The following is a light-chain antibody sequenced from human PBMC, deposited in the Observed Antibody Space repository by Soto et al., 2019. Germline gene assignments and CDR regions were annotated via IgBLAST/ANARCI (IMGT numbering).Light chain of an antibody. Sequence: QSALTQPASVSGSPGQSITISCAGTSSDVGRYTYVSWYQQHPGKVPKLLIYDVYNRPSGVSDRFSGSKSDNTASLTISGLQAEDGADYYCISYTSTSTPYVFGGGTKLPVL. CDR1: SSDVGRYTY. V-gene: IGLV2-14*01. J-gene: IGLJ1*01. CDR2: DVY. CDR3: ISYTSTSTPYV.